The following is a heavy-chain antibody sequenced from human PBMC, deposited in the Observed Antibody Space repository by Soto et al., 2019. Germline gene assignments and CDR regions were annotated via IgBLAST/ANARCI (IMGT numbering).Heavy chain of an antibody. CDR2: ISAYNGNT. V-gene: IGHV1-18*04. D-gene: IGHD2-2*01. J-gene: IGHJ4*02. CDR1: GYTFTSYG. Sequence: ASVKVSCKASGYTFTSYGISWVRQAPGQGLEWMGWISAYNGNTNYAQKLQGRVTMTTDTSTSTAYMELRGLRSDDTAMYYCARAPYSSTSFFLDYWGQGTQVTVSS. CDR3: ARAPYSSTSFFLDY.